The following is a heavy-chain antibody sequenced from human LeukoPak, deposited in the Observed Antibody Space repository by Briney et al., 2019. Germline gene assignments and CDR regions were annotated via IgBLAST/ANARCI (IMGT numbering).Heavy chain of an antibody. CDR1: GGSFSGYY. CDR3: ARGRVWEPNYYYYYYMDV. Sequence: PSETLSLTCAVYGGSFSGYYWSWIRQPPGKGLEWIVEINHSGSTNYNPSLKSRVTISVDTSKNQFSLKLSSVTAADTAVYYCARGRVWEPNYYYYYYMDVWGKGTTVTVSS. CDR2: INHSGST. V-gene: IGHV4-34*01. J-gene: IGHJ6*03. D-gene: IGHD1-26*01.